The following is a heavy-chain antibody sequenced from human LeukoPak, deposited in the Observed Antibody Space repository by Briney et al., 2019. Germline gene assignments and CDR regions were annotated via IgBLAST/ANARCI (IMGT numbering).Heavy chain of an antibody. J-gene: IGHJ4*02. V-gene: IGHV4-59*11. D-gene: IGHD3-22*01. Sequence: SETLSLTCTVSGGSISSHYWSWVRQPPGKGLEWIGYIYYSGSTNYNPSLKSRVTISVDTSKNQFSLKLSSVTAADTAVYYCARMVGYYDSSGYYFDYWGQGTLVTVSS. CDR3: ARMVGYYDSSGYYFDY. CDR2: IYYSGST. CDR1: GGSISSHY.